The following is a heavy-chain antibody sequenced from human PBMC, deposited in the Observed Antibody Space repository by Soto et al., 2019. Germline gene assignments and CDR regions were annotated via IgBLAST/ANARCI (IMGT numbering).Heavy chain of an antibody. V-gene: IGHV4-59*01. D-gene: IGHD3-3*02. CDR1: GGSISSYY. Sequence: SETLSLTCTVSGGSISSYYWSWIRQPPGKGLEWIGYIYYSGSTNYNPSLKSRVTISVDTSKNQLSLKLSSVTAADTAVYYCARDRRGIRDWFDPWGRGTLVTVSS. CDR3: ARDRRGIRDWFDP. J-gene: IGHJ5*02. CDR2: IYYSGST.